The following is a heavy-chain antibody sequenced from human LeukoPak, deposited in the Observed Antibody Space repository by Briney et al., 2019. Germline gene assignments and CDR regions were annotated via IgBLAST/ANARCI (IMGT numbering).Heavy chain of an antibody. CDR1: GYSISSGYY. Sequence: SETLSLTCGVSGYSISSGYYWGWIRQPPGKGLEWIGNMYHSGSTDYNPSLKSRVTISIDTSKNQFSLNLRSVTAADTAVYYCARHKSYCTTSTCYYIDSWGQGTLVPSPQ. J-gene: IGHJ5*01. CDR3: ARHKSYCTTSTCYYIDS. V-gene: IGHV4-38-2*01. CDR2: MYHSGST. D-gene: IGHD2-2*01.